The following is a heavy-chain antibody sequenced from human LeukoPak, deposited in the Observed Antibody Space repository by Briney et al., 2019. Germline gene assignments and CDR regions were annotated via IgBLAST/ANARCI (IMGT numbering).Heavy chain of an antibody. CDR1: GYTYSSYD. D-gene: IGHD6-19*01. CDR3: ARRVGSGWPVQH. J-gene: IGHJ1*01. CDR2: MNPNSGNT. Sequence: ASVKVSCKASGYTYSSYDINWVRQATGQGLEWMGWMNPNSGNTGYAQKFQGRLNMTRNTSISTAYMELSSLRSEDTAVYYCARRVGSGWPVQHWGQGALVTVSS. V-gene: IGHV1-8*01.